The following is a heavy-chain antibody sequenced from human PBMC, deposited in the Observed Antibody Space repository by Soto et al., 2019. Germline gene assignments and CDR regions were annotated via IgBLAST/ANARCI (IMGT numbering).Heavy chain of an antibody. J-gene: IGHJ4*02. V-gene: IGHV1-69*02. D-gene: IGHD4-17*01. CDR3: ASSYGDYSVGY. Sequence: QVQLVQSGAEVKKPGSSVKVSCKASGGTFSSYTISWVRQAPGQGLEWMGRIIPILGIANYAQKFQGRVTLTADTSPTTAHMGLSSLRSEDTAVYYCASSYGDYSVGYWGQGTLVTVSS. CDR1: GGTFSSYT. CDR2: IIPILGIA.